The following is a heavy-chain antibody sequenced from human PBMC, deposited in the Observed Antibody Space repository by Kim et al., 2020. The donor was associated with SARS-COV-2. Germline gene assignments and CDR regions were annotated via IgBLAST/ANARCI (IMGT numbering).Heavy chain of an antibody. CDR3: AREVLVSPDAFDI. Sequence: GGFLRLSCAASGFTFRSYEMNWVRQAPGKGLEWVSYISSSSNSKYYADSVKGRFTISRDNAKDSLYLQMNGLRAEDTAVYYCAREVLVSPDAFDIWGQGTMVTVSS. J-gene: IGHJ3*02. V-gene: IGHV3-48*03. CDR1: GFTFRSYE. D-gene: IGHD2-2*01. CDR2: ISSSSNSK.